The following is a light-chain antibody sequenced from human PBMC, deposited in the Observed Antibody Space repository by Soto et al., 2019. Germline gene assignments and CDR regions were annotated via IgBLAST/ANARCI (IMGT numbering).Light chain of an antibody. CDR2: GTS. CDR3: QQFYSPVLS. CDR1: QNIAEF. Sequence: DVQMTHSPSSLSASIGDRVTLTCRASQNIAEFLNWYQVKSDKGPKLLIYGTSTLQSGVPSRFSGGGSGTEFTLTISNLHPEDFAVYYCQQFYSPVLSFGGGTRVELK. J-gene: IGKJ4*01. V-gene: IGKV1-39*01.